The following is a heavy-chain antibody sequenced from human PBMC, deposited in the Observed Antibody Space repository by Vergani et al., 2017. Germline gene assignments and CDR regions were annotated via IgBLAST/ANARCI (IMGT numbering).Heavy chain of an antibody. J-gene: IGHJ5*02. V-gene: IGHV3-21*01. CDR3: ARFLGYCSSTSCRPNWFDP. CDR2: ISSSSSYI. Sequence: VQLVESGGGVVQPGRSLRLSCAASGFTFSSYSMNWVRQAPGKGLEWVSSISSSSSYIYYADSVMGRFTISRDNAKNSLYLQMNSLRAEDTAVYYCARFLGYCSSTSCRPNWFDPWGQGTLVTVSS. D-gene: IGHD2-2*01. CDR1: GFTFSSYS.